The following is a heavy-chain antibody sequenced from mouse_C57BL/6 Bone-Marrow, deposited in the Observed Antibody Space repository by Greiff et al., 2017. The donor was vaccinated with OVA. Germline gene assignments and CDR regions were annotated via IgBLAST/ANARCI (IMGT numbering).Heavy chain of an antibody. Sequence: EVHLVESGGGLVQPGASLKLSCESNDYEFPSHDMSWVRKTPEQRLELVAAINSDGGSTYYPDTMERRFIITRDNTTKTLYLQMSSLRSEDAAVYYCARTGTGGYFDYWGQGTTLTVSS. CDR1: DYEFPSHD. J-gene: IGHJ2*01. D-gene: IGHD4-1*01. CDR2: INSDGGST. CDR3: ARTGTGGYFDY. V-gene: IGHV5-2*01.